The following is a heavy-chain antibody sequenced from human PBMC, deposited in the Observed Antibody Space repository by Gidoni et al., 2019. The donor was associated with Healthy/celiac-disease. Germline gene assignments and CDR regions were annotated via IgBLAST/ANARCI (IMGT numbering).Heavy chain of an antibody. D-gene: IGHD6-13*01. CDR1: GFTFLSLS. J-gene: IGHJ6*02. Sequence: QVQLVESGRGVVHPGRSRTPPCPACGFTFLSLSLHWLPPPPRQGPGKGLEWVAVISYDGSNKYYADSVKGRFTISRDNSKNTLYLQMNSLRAEDTAVYYCAKVPTPGIAAAGTSFYYYGMDVWGQGTTVTVSS. CDR2: ISYDGSNK. CDR3: AKVPTPGIAAAGTSFYYYGMDV. V-gene: IGHV3-30*18.